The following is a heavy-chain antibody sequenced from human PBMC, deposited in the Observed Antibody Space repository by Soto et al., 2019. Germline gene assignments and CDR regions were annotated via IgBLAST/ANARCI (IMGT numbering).Heavy chain of an antibody. D-gene: IGHD2-15*01. CDR3: GKVLIGATRHTDVDS. J-gene: IGHJ4*02. V-gene: IGHV4-39*01. CDR1: GVSLNSGHYY. Sequence: PSETLSITCTVSGVSLNSGHYYWVWIRQSPGKGLAWIASIYYDESTYYNPSLKSRVTISTDKPKNQFSLTLKSVTAADTAVYYCGKVLIGATRHTDVDSWGQGALVTVSS. CDR2: IYYDEST.